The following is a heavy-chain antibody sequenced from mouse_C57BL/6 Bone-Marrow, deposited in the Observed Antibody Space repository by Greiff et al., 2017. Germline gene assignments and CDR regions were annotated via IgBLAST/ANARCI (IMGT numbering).Heavy chain of an antibody. CDR1: GFSLTSYA. Sequence: VHLVESGPGLVAPSQSLSITCTVSGFSLTSYAISWVRQPPGKGLEWLGVIWTGGGTNYNSALKSRLSISKDNSKSQVFLKMNSLQTDDTARYYCARNDYYGSSYWYFDVWGTGTTVTVSS. V-gene: IGHV2-9-1*01. CDR2: IWTGGGT. J-gene: IGHJ1*03. D-gene: IGHD1-1*01. CDR3: ARNDYYGSSYWYFDV.